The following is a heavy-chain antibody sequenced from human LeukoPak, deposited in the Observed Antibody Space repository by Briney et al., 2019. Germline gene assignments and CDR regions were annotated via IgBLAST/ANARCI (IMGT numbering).Heavy chain of an antibody. CDR1: GGSISSYY. D-gene: IGHD6-13*01. J-gene: IGHJ4*02. CDR3: ARLYSSSWYGVIDY. Sequence: PSETLSLTCTVSGGSISSYYWSWIRQPPRKGLEWIGYIYYSGSTNYNPSLKSRVTISVDTSKNQFSLKLSSVTAADTAVYYCARLYSSSWYGVIDYWGQGTLVTVSS. CDR2: IYYSGST. V-gene: IGHV4-59*08.